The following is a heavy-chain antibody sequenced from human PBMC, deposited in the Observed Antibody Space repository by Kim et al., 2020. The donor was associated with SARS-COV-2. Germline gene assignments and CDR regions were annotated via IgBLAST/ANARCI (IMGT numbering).Heavy chain of an antibody. J-gene: IGHJ4*02. CDR3: AKGDCTSTSCYTTDY. V-gene: IGHV3-23*01. D-gene: IGHD2-2*02. Sequence: DSVEGRFSVSRDNSRNTLDLQMNSLRAEDTATYYCAKGDCTSTSCYTTDYWGRGTLVTVSS.